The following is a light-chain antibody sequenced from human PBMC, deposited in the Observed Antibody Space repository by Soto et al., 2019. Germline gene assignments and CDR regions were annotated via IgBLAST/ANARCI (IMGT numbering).Light chain of an antibody. Sequence: QSALTQPASVSGSPGQSITISCTGTSSDVGNYNLVSWYQQHPGKAPKLMIYEGSKRPSGVSNRFSGSTSGNTASLTISGLQAEDEADYYCCSYAGSSTIVVFGGGTKLTVL. V-gene: IGLV2-23*01. CDR1: SSDVGNYNL. CDR3: CSYAGSSTIVV. CDR2: EGS. J-gene: IGLJ2*01.